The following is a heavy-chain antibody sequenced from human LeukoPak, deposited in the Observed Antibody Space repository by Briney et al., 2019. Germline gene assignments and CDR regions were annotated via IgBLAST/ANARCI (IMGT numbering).Heavy chain of an antibody. CDR3: ARSGEGSSSSFYAFDI. CDR2: IYHSGST. D-gene: IGHD6-6*01. J-gene: IGHJ3*02. CDR1: GGSISSSNW. Sequence: PSGTLSLTCAVSGGSISSSNWWSWVRQPPGKGLEWIGEIYHSGSTNYNPSLKSRVTMSVDTSKNQFSLKLSSVTAADTAVYYCARSGEGSSSSFYAFDIWGQGTMVTVSS. V-gene: IGHV4-4*02.